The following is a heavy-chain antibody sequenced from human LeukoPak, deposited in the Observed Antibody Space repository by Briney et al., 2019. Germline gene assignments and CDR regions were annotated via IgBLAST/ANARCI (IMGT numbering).Heavy chain of an antibody. V-gene: IGHV1-2*02. CDR3: ARADTAMVSLYFDY. CDR1: GYTFTGYY. Sequence: ASVKVPCKASGYTFTGYYMHWVRQAPGQGLEWMGWINPNSGGTNYAQKFQGRVTMTRDTSISTAYMELSRLRSDDTAVYYCARADTAMVSLYFDYWGQETLVTVSS. CDR2: INPNSGGT. D-gene: IGHD5-18*01. J-gene: IGHJ4*02.